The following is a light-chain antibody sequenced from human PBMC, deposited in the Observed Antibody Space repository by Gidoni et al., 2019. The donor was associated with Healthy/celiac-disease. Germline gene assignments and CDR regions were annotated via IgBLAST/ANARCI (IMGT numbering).Light chain of an antibody. CDR2: RNN. J-gene: IGLJ2*01. V-gene: IGLV1-47*01. CDR3: AAWDDSQGV. CDR1: SSNIGSNY. Sequence: QSVLTQPPSASGTPGQRVTISCSGSSSNIGSNYVYWYQQLPGTAPKLLIYRNNQRPSGVPDRFSGSKSGTSASLAISGLRSEDEADYYWAAWDDSQGVFGGGTKLTVL.